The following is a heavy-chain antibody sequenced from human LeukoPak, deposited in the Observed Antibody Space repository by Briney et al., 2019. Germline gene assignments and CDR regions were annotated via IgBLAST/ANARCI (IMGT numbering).Heavy chain of an antibody. D-gene: IGHD3-3*01. J-gene: IGHJ4*02. Sequence: GGSLRPSCAASGFDFSSNCRHWVRHAPGQGLVWVSRIKGDGISTNYADSVKGRFTISRDIAKNTLYLQMNSLRAEDTGVYYCAKDHYWSIDYWGRGTLVTVSS. CDR1: GFDFSSNC. V-gene: IGHV3-74*01. CDR3: AKDHYWSIDY. CDR2: IKGDGIST.